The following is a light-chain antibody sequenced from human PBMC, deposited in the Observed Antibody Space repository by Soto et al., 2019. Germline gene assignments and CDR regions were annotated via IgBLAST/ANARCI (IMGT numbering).Light chain of an antibody. CDR3: TSILGSDNCV. CDR2: EVS. V-gene: IGLV2-8*01. J-gene: IGLJ1*01. Sequence: QSALTQPPSASGSPGQSITISCTGTRSDVGGYNYVSWYQQHPGKAPKLMIYEVSKRPSGVPDRFSGSKSGNTASLTVSGLQAEDEDDYYCTSILGSDNCVFGTGTKLTVL. CDR1: RSDVGGYNY.